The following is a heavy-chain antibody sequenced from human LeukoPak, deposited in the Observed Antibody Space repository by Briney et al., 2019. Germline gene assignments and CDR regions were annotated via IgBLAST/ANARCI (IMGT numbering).Heavy chain of an antibody. CDR1: GVSISSSSYY. D-gene: IGHD3-10*01. CDR3: ARVEEGYGSGRRENYYYYYMDV. CDR2: IYSSGST. Sequence: SETLSLTCNVSGVSISSSSYYWGWIRQPPGKGLEWIGSIYSSGSTYYNSSLKSRVTISIDTSKNQFSLKLSSVTAADTAVYYCARVEEGYGSGRRENYYYYYMDVWGKGTTVTISS. J-gene: IGHJ6*03. V-gene: IGHV4-39*07.